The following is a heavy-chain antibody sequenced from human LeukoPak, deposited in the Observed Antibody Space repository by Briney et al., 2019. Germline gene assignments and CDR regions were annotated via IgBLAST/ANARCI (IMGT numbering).Heavy chain of an antibody. CDR1: GFTLSNYG. Sequence: EPGRSLRLSCAASGFTLSNYGTHWVRQAPGKGLEWVAVISYDGSNKYYADSLKGRFTISRDNSKNTLYLQMNSLRAEDTAVYYCAKDKIVGSTGWYYFDYWGQGTLVTVSS. CDR3: AKDKIVGSTGWYYFDY. V-gene: IGHV3-30*18. D-gene: IGHD6-19*01. J-gene: IGHJ4*02. CDR2: ISYDGSNK.